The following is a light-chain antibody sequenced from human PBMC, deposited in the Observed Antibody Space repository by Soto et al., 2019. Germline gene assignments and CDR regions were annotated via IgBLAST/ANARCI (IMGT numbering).Light chain of an antibody. J-gene: IGLJ1*01. Sequence: QSALTQPASVSGSPGQSITISCTGTSSHVGGYNHVSWYQQHPGKAPKLIIFEVRNRPSGVSDRFSASKSGNTASLTISGLQTEDEAVYYCSSYASSSSYAFGTGTKLTVL. V-gene: IGLV2-14*01. CDR1: SSHVGGYNH. CDR3: SSYASSSSYA. CDR2: EVR.